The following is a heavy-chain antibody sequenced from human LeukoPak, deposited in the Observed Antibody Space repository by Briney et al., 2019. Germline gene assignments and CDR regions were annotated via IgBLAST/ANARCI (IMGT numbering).Heavy chain of an antibody. CDR1: GGSISSSSYY. V-gene: IGHV4-61*05. CDR2: IGSSGSVI. D-gene: IGHD1-1*01. CDR3: ARSSILLEPITVRELDF. J-gene: IGHJ4*02. Sequence: TPSETLSLTCTVSGGSISSSSYYWGWIRQPPGKGLEWICSIGSSGSVIHYADSVLGRFRISKDNAKKSLSLEMSSLRHEDTGVYYCARSSILLEPITVRELDFWGRGTLVAVSS.